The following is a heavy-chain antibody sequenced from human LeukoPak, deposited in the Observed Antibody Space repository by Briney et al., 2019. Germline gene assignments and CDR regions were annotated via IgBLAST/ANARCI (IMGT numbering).Heavy chain of an antibody. V-gene: IGHV5-51*01. Sequence: GESLKISCKGSGYNFDTYWIGWVRQMPGKGLEWMGIIYPGDSDTRYSPSFQGQVTISVDKSISTAYLQWSSLKASDTAMYYCARQGIVAVPRYWGQGTLVTVSS. CDR3: ARQGIVAVPRY. CDR2: IYPGDSDT. CDR1: GYNFDTYW. D-gene: IGHD1-26*01. J-gene: IGHJ4*02.